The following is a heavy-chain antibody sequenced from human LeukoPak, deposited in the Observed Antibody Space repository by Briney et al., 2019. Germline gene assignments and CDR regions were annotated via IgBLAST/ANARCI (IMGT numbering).Heavy chain of an antibody. CDR2: INPNSGGT. J-gene: IGHJ4*02. CDR3: ATAGGSGGWPAFDY. D-gene: IGHD6-19*01. V-gene: IGHV1-2*02. Sequence: GASVKVSCKASGYTFTGYYMHWVRQAPGQGLEWMGWINPNSGGTNYAQKFQGRVTMTRDTSISTAYMELSRLRSDDTAVYYCATAGGSGGWPAFDYGGKGPLVTVPS. CDR1: GYTFTGYY.